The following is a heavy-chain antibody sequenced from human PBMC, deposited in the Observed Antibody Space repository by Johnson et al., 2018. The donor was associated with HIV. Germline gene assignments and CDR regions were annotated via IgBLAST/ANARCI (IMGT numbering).Heavy chain of an antibody. CDR3: ARDRRDDFWSGYSHGFDI. CDR1: GFIFRSYG. Sequence: VQLVESGGGMVQPGRSLRLSCAASGFIFRSYGMDWVRQAPGKGLEWVSGINWNGDNTGYADSVKGRFTISRDNAKNSLYLQMNSLRAEDTAVYYCARDRRDDFWSGYSHGFDIWGQGTMVTVSS. V-gene: IGHV3-NL1*01. D-gene: IGHD3-3*01. J-gene: IGHJ3*02. CDR2: INWNGDNT.